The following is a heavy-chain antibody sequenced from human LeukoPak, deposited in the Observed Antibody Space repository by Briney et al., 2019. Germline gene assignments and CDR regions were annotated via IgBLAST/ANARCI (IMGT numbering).Heavy chain of an antibody. CDR3: ARDRGHDY. CDR1: GFTFSSYE. V-gene: IGHV3-48*03. Sequence: GRSLRLSCAASGFTFSSYELNWVRQAPGKGLEWISYISSSGSSIYYADSVKGRFTISRDNAKNSLYLQMNSLRAEDTAVYYCARDRGHDYWGQGTLVTVSS. CDR2: ISSSGSSI. J-gene: IGHJ4*02.